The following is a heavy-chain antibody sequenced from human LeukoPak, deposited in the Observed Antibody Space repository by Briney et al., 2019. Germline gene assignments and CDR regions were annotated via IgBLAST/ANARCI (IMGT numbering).Heavy chain of an antibody. D-gene: IGHD4-23*01. V-gene: IGHV4-38-2*02. J-gene: IGHJ4*02. CDR1: GYSISSGYY. CDR2: IYHSGST. CDR3: ARVKIGDYGGNIDY. Sequence: SETLSLTCTVSGYSISSGYYWGWIRQPPGKGLEWIGSIYHSGSTYYNPSLKSRVTISVDTSKNQFSLKLSSVTAADTAVYYCARVKIGDYGGNIDYWGQGTLVTVSS.